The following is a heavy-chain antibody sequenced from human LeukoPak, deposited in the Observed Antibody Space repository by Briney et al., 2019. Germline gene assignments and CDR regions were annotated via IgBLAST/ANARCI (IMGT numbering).Heavy chain of an antibody. D-gene: IGHD3-10*01. CDR1: GYSFTSYY. Sequence: ASVKVSCKASGYSFTSYYIHWLRQAPGQGLEWMGIINPSGGSTSYAPKFQGRVTMTRDTSTSTVYMELSSLRSEDTAVYYCARDIYTSGNLGYWGQGTLVTVSS. CDR3: ARDIYTSGNLGY. J-gene: IGHJ4*02. CDR2: INPSGGST. V-gene: IGHV1-46*01.